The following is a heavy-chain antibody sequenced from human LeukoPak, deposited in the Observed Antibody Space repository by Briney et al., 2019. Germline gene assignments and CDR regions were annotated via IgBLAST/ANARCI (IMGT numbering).Heavy chain of an antibody. V-gene: IGHV1-46*01. D-gene: IGHD3-22*01. CDR1: GYTFTSYY. Sequence: ASVKVSCXASGYTFTSYYMHWVRLAPGQGLEWMGIINPSGGSTSYAQKFQGRVTMTRDTSTSTVYMELSSLRSEDTAVYYCAGGYDSSGYYYYYYYMDVWGKGTTVTVSS. J-gene: IGHJ6*03. CDR3: AGGYDSSGYYYYYYYMDV. CDR2: INPSGGST.